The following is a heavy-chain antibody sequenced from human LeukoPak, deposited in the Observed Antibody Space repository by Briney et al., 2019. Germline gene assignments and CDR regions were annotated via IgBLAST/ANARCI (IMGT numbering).Heavy chain of an antibody. V-gene: IGHV1-18*01. CDR2: ISAYNGNT. D-gene: IGHD3-3*01. J-gene: IGHJ4*02. CDR1: GYTFTSYG. Sequence: GASVKVSCTASGYTFTSYGISWVRQAPGQGLEWMGWISAYNGNTNYAQKLQGRVTMTTDTSTSTAYMELRSLRSDDTAVYYCAKPRVRFLEWLFSVPYFDYWGQGTLVTVSS. CDR3: AKPRVRFLEWLFSVPYFDY.